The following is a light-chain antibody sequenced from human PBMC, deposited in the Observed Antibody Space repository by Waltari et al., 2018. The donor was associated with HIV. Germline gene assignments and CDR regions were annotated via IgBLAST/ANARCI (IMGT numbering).Light chain of an antibody. Sequence: SYELTQPPSVSVSPGQTASMTCSGGKLGDKYVCWLQQKPGQPPVLVIYQDYQRPSTIPDRFSGSNSGNTDTLTITGTQAMDEADYCCQTWDSSTVVFGGWTRLSVL. J-gene: IGLJ3*02. CDR3: QTWDSSTVV. V-gene: IGLV3-1*01. CDR1: KLGDKY. CDR2: QDY.